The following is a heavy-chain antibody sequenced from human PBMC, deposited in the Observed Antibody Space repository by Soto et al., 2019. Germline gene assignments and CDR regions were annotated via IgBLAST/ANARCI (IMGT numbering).Heavy chain of an antibody. CDR2: IIPIFGTA. D-gene: IGHD2-2*01. CDR1: GGTFSSYA. J-gene: IGHJ6*02. Sequence: QVQLVQSGAEVKKPGSSVKVSCKASGGTFSSYAISWVRQAPGQGLEWMGGIIPIFGTANYAQKFQGRVTITADESTSTAYMELSSLRSEDTAVYYCARDSKVVPAAYYYYGMDVWGQGTTVTVSS. V-gene: IGHV1-69*01. CDR3: ARDSKVVPAAYYYYGMDV.